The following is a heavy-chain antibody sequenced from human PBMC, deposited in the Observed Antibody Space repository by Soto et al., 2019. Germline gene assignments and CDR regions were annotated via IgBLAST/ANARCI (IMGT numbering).Heavy chain of an antibody. Sequence: SETLSLTCTVSGGSISSGGHYWSWIRQHPGKGLEWIGYIYYSGNTYYNPSLKSTLYLQVDSLRTEDTAVYYCARDDEHGSYCDLGYWGQGTLVTVSS. J-gene: IGHJ4*02. D-gene: IGHD3-10*01. V-gene: IGHV4-31*01. CDR1: GGSISSGGHY. CDR2: IYYSGNT. CDR3: LGY.